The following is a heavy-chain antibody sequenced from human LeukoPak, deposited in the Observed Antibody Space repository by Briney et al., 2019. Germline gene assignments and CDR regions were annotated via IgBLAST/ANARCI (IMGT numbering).Heavy chain of an antibody. CDR2: IYYSGST. CDR3: AREGGPYRPLDY. CDR1: GGSISSYY. J-gene: IGHJ4*02. Sequence: SETLSLTCTVSGGSISSYYWSWIRQAPGKGLEWIGNIYYSGSTNYNPSLKSRVTVSVDTSKNQFSLKLSSVTAADTAVYYCAREGGPYRPLDYSGQGTLVTVSS. V-gene: IGHV4-59*12.